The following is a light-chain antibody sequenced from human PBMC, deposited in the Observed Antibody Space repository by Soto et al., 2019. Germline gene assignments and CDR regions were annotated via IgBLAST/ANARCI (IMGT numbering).Light chain of an antibody. Sequence: QSALTQPASVSGSPGQSITXSCTGTSSDVGGYNYVSWYQHHPGKAPKLLIYDVSNRPSGISNRFSGSKSDNTASLTISGLQPEDEADYYCSSYTTSNTRQIVFGTGTKLTVL. CDR1: SSDVGGYNY. CDR3: SSYTTSNTRQIV. J-gene: IGLJ1*01. V-gene: IGLV2-14*03. CDR2: DVS.